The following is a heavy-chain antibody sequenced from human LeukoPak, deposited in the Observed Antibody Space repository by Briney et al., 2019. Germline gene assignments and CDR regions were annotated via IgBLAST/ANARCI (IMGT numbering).Heavy chain of an antibody. CDR1: GGSFSEFY. D-gene: IGHD1-1*01. Sequence: NPSETLSLTCAVYGGSFSEFYWAWIRQPPGKGLEWIGEINHSGSTNYNPSLKSRVTISTDTSRNHFSLRLRSVTAADTAVYYCARVPGYKHPPFDPWGQGTLVTVSS. CDR3: ARVPGYKHPPFDP. J-gene: IGHJ5*02. CDR2: INHSGST. V-gene: IGHV4-34*01.